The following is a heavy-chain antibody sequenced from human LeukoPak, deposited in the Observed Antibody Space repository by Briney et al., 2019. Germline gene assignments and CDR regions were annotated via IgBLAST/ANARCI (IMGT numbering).Heavy chain of an antibody. CDR1: GYTFTGYY. CDR2: INPNSGGT. D-gene: IGHD3-22*01. V-gene: IGHV1-2*02. J-gene: IGHJ5*02. Sequence: ASVKVSCKASGYTFTGYYMHWVRQAPGQGLEWMGWINPNSGGTNYAQKFQGRVTMTRDTSISTAYMELSRLRSDDTAVYYCARGGVDTMIVVPSLNWFDPWGQGTLVTVSS. CDR3: ARGGVDTMIVVPSLNWFDP.